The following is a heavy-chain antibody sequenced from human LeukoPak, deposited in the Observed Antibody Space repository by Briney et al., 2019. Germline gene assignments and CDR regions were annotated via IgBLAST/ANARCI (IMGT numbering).Heavy chain of an antibody. Sequence: GGSLRLSCAPSGFTFSSYAMSWVRQAPGKGLVWGSRINRDGSVTNYADSQKGRFTISRDNAKNTVYLQMNSLRAEDTAVYYCARARSYGYNYCGRGSLVTVSS. D-gene: IGHD5-18*01. J-gene: IGHJ4*02. CDR3: ARARSYGYNY. CDR2: INRDGSVT. CDR1: GFTFSSYA. V-gene: IGHV3-74*01.